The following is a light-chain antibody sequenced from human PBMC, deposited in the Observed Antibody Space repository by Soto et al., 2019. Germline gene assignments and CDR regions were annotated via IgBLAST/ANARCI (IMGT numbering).Light chain of an antibody. Sequence: QSVLTQPPSASGTPGQRVTISCSGSSSNIGSNTVNWYQQLPGTAPKLLIYSNNQRPSGVPDRFSGSKSGTSASLAISGLQSEDEADYYCVTWDSSLSAAVFGGGTKVTVL. J-gene: IGLJ2*01. V-gene: IGLV1-44*01. CDR1: SSNIGSNT. CDR3: VTWDSSLSAAV. CDR2: SNN.